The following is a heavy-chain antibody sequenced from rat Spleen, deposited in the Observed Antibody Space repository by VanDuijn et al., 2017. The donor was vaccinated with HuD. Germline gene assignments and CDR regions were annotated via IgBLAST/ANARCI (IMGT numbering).Heavy chain of an antibody. CDR3: TRDWDY. J-gene: IGHJ2*01. CDR2: INPGGGST. Sequence: EVQLVETGGGLVQPGKSLKLSCVVSRFTFSNYGMHWIRQAPTKGLEWVASINPGGGSTYYPDSMKGRFTISRDNAESTLYLQMNSLRSEDTATYYCTRDWDYWGQGVMVTVSS. CDR1: RFTFSNYG. V-gene: IGHV5-19*01.